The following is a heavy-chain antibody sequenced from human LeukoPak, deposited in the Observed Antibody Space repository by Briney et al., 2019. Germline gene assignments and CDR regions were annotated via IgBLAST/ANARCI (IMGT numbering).Heavy chain of an antibody. D-gene: IGHD6-6*01. V-gene: IGHV3-23*01. CDR2: ISVSRDST. Sequence: GGSLRLSCAASEFTFSSYAMSWVRQAPGKGLEWVSGISVSRDSTYYPDSVKGRFTISRDNSKNTLSLQMKRLRVEDTAVYYCARQTDPSRPFDLWGRGTLVTVSS. CDR1: EFTFSSYA. CDR3: ARQTDPSRPFDL. J-gene: IGHJ2*01.